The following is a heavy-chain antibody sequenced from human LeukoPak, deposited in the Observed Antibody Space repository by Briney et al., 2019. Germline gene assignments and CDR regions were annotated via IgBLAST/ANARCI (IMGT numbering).Heavy chain of an antibody. CDR1: GYSFNAFD. J-gene: IGHJ4*02. D-gene: IGHD6-19*01. CDR2: INPNSGAT. V-gene: IGHV1-2*06. Sequence: ASVKVSCKASGYSFNAFDIHWVRQAPGQGLEWVGRINPNSGATDYAQKFRAGVTLTRDTTTNTVYMELSSLRSDDTAVYYCARDGSHWSSFHYWGQGTWSSSPQ. CDR3: ARDGSHWSSFHY.